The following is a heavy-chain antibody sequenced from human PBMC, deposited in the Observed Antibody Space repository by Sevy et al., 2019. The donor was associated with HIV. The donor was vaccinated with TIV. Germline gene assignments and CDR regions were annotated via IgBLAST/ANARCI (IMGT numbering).Heavy chain of an antibody. CDR3: ARGGRRIDVYNRKDAFDI. CDR1: GFTFSSYE. J-gene: IGHJ3*02. CDR2: ISSSGSSM. Sequence: GGSLRLSCAASGFTFSSYEMNWVRQAPGKGLEWLSHISSSGSSMYYADSVKGRFTFSRDNAKNSLYLQMNSLRAEDTAVYYCARGGRRIDVYNRKDAFDIWGQGTMVTVSS. D-gene: IGHD1-20*01. V-gene: IGHV3-48*03.